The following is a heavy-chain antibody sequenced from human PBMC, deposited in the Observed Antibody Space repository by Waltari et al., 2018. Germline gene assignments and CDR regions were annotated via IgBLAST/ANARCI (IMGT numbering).Heavy chain of an antibody. Sequence: VQLVQSGAEVKKPGSSVKVSCKASGGTFSSYAISWVRQAPGQGLEWMGGIIDPGDSDTRDSPSFQGQVTISADKSISTAYLQWSSLKASDTAMYYCARLYSSSSGPDYWGQGTLVTVSS. V-gene: IGHV5-51*01. J-gene: IGHJ4*02. CDR3: ARLYSSSSGPDY. CDR2: IDPGDSDT. CDR1: GGTFSSYA. D-gene: IGHD6-6*01.